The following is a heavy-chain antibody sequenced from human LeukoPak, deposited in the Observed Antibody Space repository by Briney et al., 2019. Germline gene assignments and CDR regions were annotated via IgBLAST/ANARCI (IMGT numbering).Heavy chain of an antibody. CDR3: AKDPYRGQQLVIDY. V-gene: IGHV3-21*04. D-gene: IGHD6-13*01. CDR2: ISSSSSHI. Sequence: PGGSLRLSCAASGFTFSTYSMNWVRQAPGKGLEWVSSISSSSSHIYYADSVKGRFTISRDNAKNSLYLQMNSLRAEDTAVYYCAKDPYRGQQLVIDYWGQGTLVTVSS. J-gene: IGHJ4*02. CDR1: GFTFSTYS.